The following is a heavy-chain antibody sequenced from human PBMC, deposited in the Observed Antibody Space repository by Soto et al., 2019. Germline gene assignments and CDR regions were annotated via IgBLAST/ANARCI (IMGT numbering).Heavy chain of an antibody. J-gene: IGHJ4*02. D-gene: IGHD1-26*01. Sequence: ASVKVSCKASGYTFTGYYIHWVRQAPGQGLEWMGWINPKSGDTHYAQKFQGRVSMTRDTSITTAYMEVSRLKSDDTAVYYCARGSPRMGALPTYWGQGTLVTVSS. CDR1: GYTFTGYY. CDR2: INPKSGDT. V-gene: IGHV1-2*02. CDR3: ARGSPRMGALPTY.